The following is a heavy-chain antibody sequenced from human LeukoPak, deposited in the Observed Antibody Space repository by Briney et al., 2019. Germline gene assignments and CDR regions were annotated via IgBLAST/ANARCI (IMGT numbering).Heavy chain of an antibody. V-gene: IGHV3-74*01. CDR1: GFTFSYYW. D-gene: IGHD6-19*01. CDR3: AREQYSSGWYDQFDY. CDR2: INSGGSST. Sequence: PGGTLRLSCAASGFTFSYYWMHWVRQFPGKGLVWVSRINSGGSSTNYADSVKRRFTISRDNAKNTLNLQMSSLRAEDTAVYYCAREQYSSGWYDQFDYWGQGTLVTVSS. J-gene: IGHJ4*02.